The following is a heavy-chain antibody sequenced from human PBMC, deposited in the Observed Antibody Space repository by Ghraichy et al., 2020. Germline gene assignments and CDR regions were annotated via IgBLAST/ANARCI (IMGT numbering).Heavy chain of an antibody. CDR1: GYTFTGYY. CDR2: INPNSGGT. CDR3: ARGIRSSSSVYYYYYMDV. D-gene: IGHD6-6*01. J-gene: IGHJ6*03. Sequence: ASVTVSCKASGYTFTGYYMHWVRQAPGQGLEWMGRINPNSGGTNYAQKFQGRVTMTRDTSISTAYMELSRLRSDDTAVYYCARGIRSSSSVYYYYYMDVWGKGTTVTVSS. V-gene: IGHV1-2*06.